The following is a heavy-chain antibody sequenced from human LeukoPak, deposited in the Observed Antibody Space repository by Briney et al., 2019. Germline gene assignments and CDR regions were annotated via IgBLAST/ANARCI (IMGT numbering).Heavy chain of an antibody. J-gene: IGHJ4*02. Sequence: GGSLRLSCTASGFTFGDYAMSWVRQAPGKGLEWVGFTRSKAYGGTTEYAASVKGRFTISRDDSKSIAYLQMNSLKTEDTAVYYCTRESGDTAMAPTSDYWGQGTLVTVSS. CDR2: TRSKAYGGTT. CDR1: GFTFGDYA. CDR3: TRESGDTAMAPTSDY. D-gene: IGHD5-18*01. V-gene: IGHV3-49*04.